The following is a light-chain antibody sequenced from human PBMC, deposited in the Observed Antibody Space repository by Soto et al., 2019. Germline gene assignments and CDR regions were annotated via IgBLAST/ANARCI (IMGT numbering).Light chain of an antibody. CDR2: GAS. CDR1: QSVSSN. Sequence: EIGMTQSPATLSVSPGERATLSCRASQSVSSNLAWYQQKPGHAPRLLIYGASTRATGIPARFSGSGSGTEFTLTISSLQSEDFAVYYCQQYNNWPLYTVGQGTKLEIK. V-gene: IGKV3-15*01. J-gene: IGKJ2*01. CDR3: QQYNNWPLYT.